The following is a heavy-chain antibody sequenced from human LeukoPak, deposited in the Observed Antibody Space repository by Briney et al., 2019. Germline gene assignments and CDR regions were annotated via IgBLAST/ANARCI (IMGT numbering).Heavy chain of an antibody. V-gene: IGHV3-66*01. Sequence: GGSLRLSCAASGFSVSSNNMRWVRQAPGKGLEWVSVIYSGGDTYYADSVKGRFTISRDNSKNTLYLQMNSLRAEDTAVYYCTSGLIHLDYFDYWGQGTLVTASS. CDR2: IYSGGDT. J-gene: IGHJ4*02. CDR3: TSGLIHLDYFDY. CDR1: GFSVSSNN. D-gene: IGHD2-8*01.